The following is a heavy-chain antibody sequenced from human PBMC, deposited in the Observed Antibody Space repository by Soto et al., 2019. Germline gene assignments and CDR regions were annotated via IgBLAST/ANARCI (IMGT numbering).Heavy chain of an antibody. CDR2: IYYSGST. J-gene: IGHJ6*02. Sequence: QVQLQESGPGLVKPSRTLSLTCTVSGGSISSGGYYWSWIRQHPGKGLEWIGYIYYSGSTYYNPSLKSRVTISVDTSKNQFSLKLSSVTAADTAVYYCARDGSVRSPYYYYGMDVWGQGTTVTVSS. V-gene: IGHV4-31*03. D-gene: IGHD4-17*01. CDR1: GGSISSGGYY. CDR3: ARDGSVRSPYYYYGMDV.